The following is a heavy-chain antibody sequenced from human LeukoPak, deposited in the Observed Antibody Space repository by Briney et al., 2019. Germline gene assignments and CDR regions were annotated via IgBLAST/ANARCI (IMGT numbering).Heavy chain of an antibody. J-gene: IGHJ1*01. D-gene: IGHD4-11*01. CDR2: IKQEGSEK. V-gene: IGHV3-7*01. Sequence: GGSLRLSCAASGFTSTSYWMSWVRQAPGKGLEWVANIKQEGSEKYYVASVKGRFTISRDNAKNSLYLQMNSLRAEDTAVYYCARTVAYRDTAEYFQHWGQGTLVTVSS. CDR3: ARTVAYRDTAEYFQH. CDR1: GFTSTSYW.